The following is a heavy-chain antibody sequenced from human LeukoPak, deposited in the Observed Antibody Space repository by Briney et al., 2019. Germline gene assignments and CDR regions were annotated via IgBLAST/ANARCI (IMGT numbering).Heavy chain of an antibody. CDR2: TSYDGSNK. V-gene: IGHV3-30*18. CDR3: AKDHSRYGDYDRAPFDY. J-gene: IGHJ4*02. Sequence: PGGSLRLSCEASGFTFSRHWLTWVRQAPGKGLEWVAVTSYDGSNKYYADFVKGRVTISRDNSKNTLYLQMNSLRAEDTAVYYCAKDHSRYGDYDRAPFDYWGQGTLVTVSS. CDR1: GFTFSRHW. D-gene: IGHD4-17*01.